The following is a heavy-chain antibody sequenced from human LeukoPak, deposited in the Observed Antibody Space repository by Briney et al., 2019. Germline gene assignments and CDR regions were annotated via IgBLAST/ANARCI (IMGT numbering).Heavy chain of an antibody. CDR1: GFIFSSYA. V-gene: IGHV3-21*01. Sequence: GGSLRLSCAASGFIFSSYAMSWVRQAPGKGLEWVSSISSSSSYIYYADSVKGRFTISRDNAKNSLYLQMNSLRAEDTAVYYCARSEGYCSGGSCYVDAFDIWGQGTMVTVSS. CDR2: ISSSSSYI. D-gene: IGHD2-15*01. CDR3: ARSEGYCSGGSCYVDAFDI. J-gene: IGHJ3*02.